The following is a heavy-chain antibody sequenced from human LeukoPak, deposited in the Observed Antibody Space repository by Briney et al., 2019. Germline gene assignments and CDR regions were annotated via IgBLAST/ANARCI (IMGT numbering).Heavy chain of an antibody. V-gene: IGHV3-23*01. CDR3: ARAFEQQLEDYYYYGMDV. J-gene: IGHJ6*02. Sequence: GGSLRLSCAASGFTFSDYAMSWVRQAPGTGLEWVSAITGSGISTYYAASVKGRFTISRDNSKNTLYLQMNSLRAEDTAVYYCARAFEQQLEDYYYYGMDVWGQGTTVTVSS. CDR1: GFTFSDYA. CDR2: ITGSGIST. D-gene: IGHD6-13*01.